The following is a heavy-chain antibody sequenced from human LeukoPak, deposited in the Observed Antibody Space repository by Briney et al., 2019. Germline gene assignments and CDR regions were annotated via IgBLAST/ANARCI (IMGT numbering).Heavy chain of an antibody. V-gene: IGHV4-34*01. J-gene: IGHJ4*02. Sequence: SETLSLTCAVYGGSFSGYYWSWIRQPPGKGLEWIGEINHSGSTNYNPSLKSRVTISVDTSKNQFSLKLSSVTAADTAVYYCNAYSGSGYIDFDYWGQGTLVTVSS. CDR1: GGSFSGYY. CDR2: INHSGST. CDR3: NAYSGSGYIDFDY. D-gene: IGHD3-22*01.